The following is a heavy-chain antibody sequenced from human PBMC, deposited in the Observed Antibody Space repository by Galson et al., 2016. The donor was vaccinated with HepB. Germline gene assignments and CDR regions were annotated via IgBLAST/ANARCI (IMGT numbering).Heavy chain of an antibody. J-gene: IGHJ5*02. CDR2: IYTSGST. D-gene: IGHD6-13*01. Sequence: TLSLTCTVSGGSISSGSYYWSWIRQPAGKGLEWIGRIYTSGSTNYNPSLKSRVTISVETSKNQFSLKLSSVTAADTAVYYCARGTSSSWGRFRSLGVGDWFDPWGQGTLVTVSS. V-gene: IGHV4-61*02. CDR3: ARGTSSSWGRFRSLGVGDWFDP. CDR1: GGSISSGSYY.